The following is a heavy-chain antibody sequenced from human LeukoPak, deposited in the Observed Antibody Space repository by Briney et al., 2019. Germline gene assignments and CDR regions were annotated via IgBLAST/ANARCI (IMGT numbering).Heavy chain of an antibody. CDR1: GFTFSSYG. CDR2: ISYDGSNK. D-gene: IGHD1-26*01. CDR3: AKGRRFGHSGSSFDY. Sequence: PGGSLRLSCAASGFTFSSYGMHSVRQAPGKGLEWVAVISYDGSNKYYADSVKGRFTISRDNSKNTLYLQMNSLRAEDTAVYYCAKGRRFGHSGSSFDYWGQGTLVTVSS. J-gene: IGHJ4*02. V-gene: IGHV3-30*18.